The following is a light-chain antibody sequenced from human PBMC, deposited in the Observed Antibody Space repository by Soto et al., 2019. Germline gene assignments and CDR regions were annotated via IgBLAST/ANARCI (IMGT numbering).Light chain of an antibody. Sequence: QSALTQPPSASGSPGQSVTISCTGTSSDIGNYNYVSWYQQHPGKAPKLMIYEVTKRPSGVPDRFSGSKSGNTASLTVSGLQAEDEADYYCKSYAGSNKKVFGGGTKLTVL. CDR3: KSYAGSNKKV. V-gene: IGLV2-8*01. CDR2: EVT. CDR1: SSDIGNYNY. J-gene: IGLJ2*01.